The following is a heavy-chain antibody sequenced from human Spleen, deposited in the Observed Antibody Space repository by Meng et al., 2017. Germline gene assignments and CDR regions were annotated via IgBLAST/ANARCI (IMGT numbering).Heavy chain of an antibody. J-gene: IGHJ4*02. Sequence: VQLQLQRPGGGKTPQTHSLTSAISGDIVSTTSATWNWIRQPPTRGVEWMGPTNHRSKWYHDYAVSVKSRIPINPYTSKHQFSLLLNSVTPEFTAVYYCPRDRRGDFDYWGQGTLVTVSS. CDR3: PRDRRGDFDY. V-gene: IGHV6-1*01. CDR1: GDIVSTTSAT. CDR2: TNHRSKWYH.